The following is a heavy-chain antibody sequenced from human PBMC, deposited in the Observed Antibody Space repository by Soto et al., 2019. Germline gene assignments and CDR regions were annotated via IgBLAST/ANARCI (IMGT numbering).Heavy chain of an antibody. CDR1: GGSISSYY. CDR2: IYYSGST. D-gene: IGHD1-1*01. Sequence: ETLYITFPVSGGSISSYYWRWIRQPPGKGLEWIGYIYYSGSTNYNPSLKSRVTISVDTSKNQFSLKLSSVTAADTAVYYCARLPAPSGYYGMDVWGQGTTVTVSS. V-gene: IGHV4-59*01. J-gene: IGHJ6*02. CDR3: ARLPAPSGYYGMDV.